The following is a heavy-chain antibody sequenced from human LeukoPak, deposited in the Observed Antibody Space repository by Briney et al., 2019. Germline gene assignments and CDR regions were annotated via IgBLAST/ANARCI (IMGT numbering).Heavy chain of an antibody. CDR1: GFTFSTYA. D-gene: IGHD6-19*01. CDR2: IIASGSPT. Sequence: GGSLRLSCAASGFTFSTYAMNWVRQAPGKGLEWVAIIIASGSPTYYADSVKGRFTISRDNSKNTLYLQMNSLRVEDTAVYYCASHTFSGWYQFDYWGQGTLVTVSS. CDR3: ASHTFSGWYQFDY. J-gene: IGHJ4*02. V-gene: IGHV3-23*01.